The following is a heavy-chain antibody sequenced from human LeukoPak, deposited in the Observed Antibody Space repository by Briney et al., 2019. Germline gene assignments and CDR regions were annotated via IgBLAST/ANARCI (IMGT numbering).Heavy chain of an antibody. Sequence: ASVKVSCKASGYTFTSYDINWVRQATGQGLEWMGWMNPNSGNTGYAQKFQGRVTMTRNTSISTAYMELSSLRSEDTAVYYCARDTGYCSSTSCYRDDYWGQGTLVTDSS. CDR1: GYTFTSYD. CDR2: MNPNSGNT. CDR3: ARDTGYCSSTSCYRDDY. J-gene: IGHJ4*02. D-gene: IGHD2-2*02. V-gene: IGHV1-8*01.